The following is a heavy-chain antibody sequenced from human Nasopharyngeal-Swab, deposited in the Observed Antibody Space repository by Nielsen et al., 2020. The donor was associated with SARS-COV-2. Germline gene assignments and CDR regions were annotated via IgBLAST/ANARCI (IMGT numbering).Heavy chain of an antibody. CDR3: AKDGDHGDFTVGIDS. J-gene: IGHJ4*02. D-gene: IGHD4-17*01. V-gene: IGHV3-9*01. Sequence: GGSLSLSCAVSGFTFDDYAMHWVRQAPGKGLEWVSGISCNSGDLGYADSVKGRFTISRDNAKNSPYLQMNSLRTEDTAFYYCAKDGDHGDFTVGIDSWGQGTLVTVSS. CDR1: GFTFDDYA. CDR2: ISCNSGDL.